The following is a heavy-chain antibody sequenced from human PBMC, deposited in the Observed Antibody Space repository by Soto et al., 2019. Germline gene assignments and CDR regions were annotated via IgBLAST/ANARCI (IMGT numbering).Heavy chain of an antibody. CDR3: ARSTINWFDP. J-gene: IGHJ5*02. V-gene: IGHV4-59*01. Sequence: SETLSLTCTVSGGSISSYYWSWIRQPPGKGLEWIGYIYYSGSTNYNPSLKSRVTISVDTSKNQFSLKLSSVTAADTAVYYCARSTINWFDPWGQGTLVTVSS. CDR2: IYYSGST. CDR1: GGSISSYY.